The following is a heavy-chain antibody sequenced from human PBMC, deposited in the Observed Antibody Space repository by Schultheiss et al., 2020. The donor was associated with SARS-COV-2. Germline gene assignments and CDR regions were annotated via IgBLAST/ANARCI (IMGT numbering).Heavy chain of an antibody. CDR2: IYYSGST. V-gene: IGHV4-30-4*01. Sequence: SETLSLTCTVSGGSISSGDYYWSWIRQPPGKGLEWIGYIYYSGSTYYNPSLKSRVTISVDTSKNQFSLKLSSVTAADTAVYYCARFIPEGDALDIWGQGTMVTVSS. D-gene: IGHD2-21*01. CDR3: ARFIPEGDALDI. CDR1: GGSISSGDYY. J-gene: IGHJ3*02.